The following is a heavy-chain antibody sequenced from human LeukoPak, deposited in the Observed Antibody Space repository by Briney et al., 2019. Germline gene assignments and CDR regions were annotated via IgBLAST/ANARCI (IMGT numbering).Heavy chain of an antibody. J-gene: IGHJ6*02. Sequence: SETLSLTCTVSGGSISSYYWSRIRQPPGKGLEWIGYIYYSGSTNYNPSLKSRVTISVDTSKNQFSLKLSSVTAADTAVYYCARAQLPYCSSTSCYMYYYGMDVWGQGTTVTVSS. V-gene: IGHV4-59*01. CDR2: IYYSGST. CDR3: ARAQLPYCSSTSCYMYYYGMDV. D-gene: IGHD2-2*02. CDR1: GGSISSYY.